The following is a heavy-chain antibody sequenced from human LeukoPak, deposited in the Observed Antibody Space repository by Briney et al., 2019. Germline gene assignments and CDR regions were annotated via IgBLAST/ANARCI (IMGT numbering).Heavy chain of an antibody. J-gene: IGHJ3*02. CDR2: IYYSGST. D-gene: IGHD1-26*01. Sequence: SETLSLTCTVSGGSISSYYWSWIRQPPGKGLEWIGYIYYSGSTNYNPSLKSRVTISVDTSKNQFSLKLSSVTAADTAVYCCARELMGGGSYRTGAFDIWGQGTMVTVSS. CDR3: ARELMGGGSYRTGAFDI. CDR1: GGSISSYY. V-gene: IGHV4-59*01.